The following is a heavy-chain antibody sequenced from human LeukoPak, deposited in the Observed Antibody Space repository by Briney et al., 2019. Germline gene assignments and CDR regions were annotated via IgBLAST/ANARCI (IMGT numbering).Heavy chain of an antibody. D-gene: IGHD3-10*01. CDR3: ARDRAESYGSGSYYPGAFDP. CDR1: GGSISSYH. CDR2: IYTSGST. V-gene: IGHV4-4*07. Sequence: SETLSLTCTVSGGSISSYHWNWIRQPPGKGLEWIGRIYTSGSTNYNPSLKSRVTMSVDTSKNQFSLKLSSVTAADTAVYYCARDRAESYGSGSYYPGAFDPWGQGTLVTVSS. J-gene: IGHJ5*02.